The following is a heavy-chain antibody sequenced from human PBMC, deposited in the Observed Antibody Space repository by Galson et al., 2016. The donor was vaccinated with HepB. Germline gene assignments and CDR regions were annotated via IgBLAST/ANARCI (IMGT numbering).Heavy chain of an antibody. V-gene: IGHV3-53*01. CDR2: IYSGGST. Sequence: SLRLSCAVSGFAVGSNFMAWVRQAPGKGLEWVSLIYSGGSTYYADSVRGRFTISRDISKNTLFLEMLNLRAEDTAVYYCARVQKFYDYTWGTSRPRYFDYWGQGTLVTVSS. J-gene: IGHJ4*02. CDR1: GFAVGSNF. D-gene: IGHD3-16*02. CDR3: ARVQKFYDYTWGTSRPRYFDY.